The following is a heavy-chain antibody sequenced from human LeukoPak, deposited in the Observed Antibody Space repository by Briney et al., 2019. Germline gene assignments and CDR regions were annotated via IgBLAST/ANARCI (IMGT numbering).Heavy chain of an antibody. J-gene: IGHJ5*02. CDR1: GGSISSYY. Sequence: SETLSLTCTVSGGSISSYYWSWIRQPPGKGLEWIGYIYYSGSANYNPSLRSRVTISVDTSKNQFSLRLSSVTAADTAVYYCARTYYDFWSGYSSTFDPWGQGTLVTVSS. V-gene: IGHV4-59*01. CDR2: IYYSGSA. CDR3: ARTYYDFWSGYSSTFDP. D-gene: IGHD3-3*01.